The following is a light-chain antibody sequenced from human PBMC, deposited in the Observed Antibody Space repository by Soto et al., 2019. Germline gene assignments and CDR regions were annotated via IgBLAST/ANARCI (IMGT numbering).Light chain of an antibody. V-gene: IGKV3-15*01. CDR2: GAS. J-gene: IGKJ4*01. CDR3: QQYNKWPLT. Sequence: EIVMTQSPGTLSVSPGERATLSCRASQSVSGNFAWYQQKPGQAPRLLIYGASTRATGIPARFSGSGSGTEFTLTLSRLQSEDFAVYYCQQYNKWPLTFGGGTKGEIK. CDR1: QSVSGN.